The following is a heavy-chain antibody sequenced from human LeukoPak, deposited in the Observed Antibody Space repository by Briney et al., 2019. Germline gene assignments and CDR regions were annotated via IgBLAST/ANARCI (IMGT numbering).Heavy chain of an antibody. CDR3: ARGRGVYYDSSGPYYYYYYMDV. Sequence: GASVKVSCKASGYTFTSYYMHWVRQAPGQGLEWMGIINPSGGSTSYAQKFQGRVTMTRDMSISTAYMELSRLRSDDTAVYYCARGRGVYYDSSGPYYYYYYMDVWGKGTTVTVSS. J-gene: IGHJ6*03. D-gene: IGHD3-22*01. V-gene: IGHV1-46*01. CDR2: INPSGGST. CDR1: GYTFTSYY.